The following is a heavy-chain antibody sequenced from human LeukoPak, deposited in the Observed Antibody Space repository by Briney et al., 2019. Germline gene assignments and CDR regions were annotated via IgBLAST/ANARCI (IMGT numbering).Heavy chain of an antibody. J-gene: IGHJ4*02. CDR2: INTNTGKP. D-gene: IGHD2-2*01. CDR1: GYTFTSYA. V-gene: IGHV7-4-1*02. CDR3: ARAASLDY. Sequence: ASVKVPCKASGYTFTSYAMNWVRQAPGQGLEWMGWINTNTGKPTYAQGFTGRFVFSLDSSVGTAYLQINSLNAEGTAVYYCARAASLDYWGQGTLVTVSS.